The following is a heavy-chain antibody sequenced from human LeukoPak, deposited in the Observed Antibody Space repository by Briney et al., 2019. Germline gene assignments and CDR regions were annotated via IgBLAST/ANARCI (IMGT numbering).Heavy chain of an antibody. D-gene: IGHD1-26*01. CDR2: IKQDGSEE. V-gene: IGHV3-7*01. J-gene: IGHJ4*02. CDR3: ARGGTNLYSGSYPYDY. CDR1: GFTFSSYW. Sequence: GGSLRLSCAASGFTFSSYWMTWVRQAPGKGLEWVANIKQDGSEEYYIDSVKGRFTSSRDNAKNTLYLEMNSLRAEDTAVYYCARGGTNLYSGSYPYDYWGQGTLVNVSS.